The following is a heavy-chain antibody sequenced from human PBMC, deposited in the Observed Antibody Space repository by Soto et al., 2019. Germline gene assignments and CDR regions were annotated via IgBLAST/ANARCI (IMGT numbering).Heavy chain of an antibody. Sequence: QVQLQESGPGLVKPSETLSLTCTVSGASISSYYWSWIRQPPGKGLEWIGYVYYSGSTNYNPSLTSRVTIPVDTSKNPFPLKLRSVPAADTTMYYCARDTTPSLWGQGTLVTVSS. CDR2: VYYSGST. V-gene: IGHV4-59*01. J-gene: IGHJ4*02. CDR3: ARDTTPSL. CDR1: GASISSYY. D-gene: IGHD1-1*01.